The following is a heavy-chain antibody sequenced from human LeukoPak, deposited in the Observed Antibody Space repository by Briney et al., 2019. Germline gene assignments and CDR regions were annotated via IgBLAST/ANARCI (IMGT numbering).Heavy chain of an antibody. CDR2: IWYDGSNK. CDR1: GFTFSSYG. Sequence: PGGSLRLSCAASGFTFSSYGMHWVRQAPGKGLEWVAVIWYDGSNKYYADSVKGRFTISRDNSKNTLYLQMNSLRAEDTAVCYCARERGVPDAFDIWGQGTMVTVSS. D-gene: IGHD2-8*01. J-gene: IGHJ3*02. V-gene: IGHV3-33*01. CDR3: ARERGVPDAFDI.